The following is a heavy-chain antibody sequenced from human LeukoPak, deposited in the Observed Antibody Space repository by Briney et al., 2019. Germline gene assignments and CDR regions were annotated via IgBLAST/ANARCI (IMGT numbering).Heavy chain of an antibody. Sequence: GASVKVSCKASGYTFTGYYMHWVRQAPGQGLEWMGWINPNSGGTNYAQKFQGRVTMTRDTSISTAYMELSRLRSDDTAVYYCARDGHNSRWYYYYGMDVWGQGTTVTVSS. CDR2: INPNSGGT. CDR1: GYTFTGYY. J-gene: IGHJ6*02. V-gene: IGHV1-2*02. CDR3: ARDGHNSRWYYYYGMDV. D-gene: IGHD5-24*01.